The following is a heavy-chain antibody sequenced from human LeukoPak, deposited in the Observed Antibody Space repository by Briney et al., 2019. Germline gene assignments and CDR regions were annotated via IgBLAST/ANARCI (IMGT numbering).Heavy chain of an antibody. J-gene: IGHJ3*02. CDR3: ARQYGVRGAFDI. CDR1: GFTFSSYA. V-gene: IGHV3-30-3*01. Sequence: PGGSLRLSCAASGFTFSSYAVHWVRQAPGKGLEWVAVISYDGSNKYADSVKGRFTISGDNSKNTLFLQMNSLRAEDTAVYYCARQYGVRGAFDIWGQGTMVTVSS. CDR2: ISYDGSNK. D-gene: IGHD1-26*01.